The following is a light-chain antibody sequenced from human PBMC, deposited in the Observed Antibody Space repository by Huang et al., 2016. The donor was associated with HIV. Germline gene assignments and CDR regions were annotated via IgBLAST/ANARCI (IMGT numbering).Light chain of an antibody. Sequence: DIVMTQSPDSLAVSLGERATINCKSSQSVVYSSTNRNYLAWYQPRPGQPPKVLIDWASTRESGVPDRFSGSVSGTDFPLTISSLQAEDVAVYYCQQYSTTPPTFGQGTRLEIK. CDR3: QQYSTTPPT. CDR2: WAS. J-gene: IGKJ5*01. CDR1: QSVVYSSTNRNY. V-gene: IGKV4-1*01.